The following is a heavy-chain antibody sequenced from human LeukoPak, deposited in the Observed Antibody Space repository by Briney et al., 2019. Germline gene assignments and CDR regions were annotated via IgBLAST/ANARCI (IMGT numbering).Heavy chain of an antibody. CDR3: ARGGDYYDSSGYYNDAFDI. J-gene: IGHJ3*02. Sequence: PSETLSLTCTVSGGSISSGSYYWSWIRQPAGKGLEWIGRIYTSGSTNYNPSLKSRVTISVDTSKNQFSLKLSSVTAADTAAYYCARGGDYYDSSGYYNDAFDIWGQGTMVTVSS. CDR2: IYTSGST. V-gene: IGHV4-61*02. CDR1: GGSISSGSYY. D-gene: IGHD3-22*01.